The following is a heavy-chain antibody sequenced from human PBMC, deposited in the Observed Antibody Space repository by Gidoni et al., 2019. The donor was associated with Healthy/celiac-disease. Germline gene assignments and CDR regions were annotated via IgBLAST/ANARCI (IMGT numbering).Heavy chain of an antibody. CDR1: GGTFSSYT. V-gene: IGHV1-69*02. CDR3: ARSRDSAAAYNWFDP. J-gene: IGHJ5*02. D-gene: IGHD6-13*01. CDR2: IIPILGIA. Sequence: QFQLVQSGAEVKKPGSSVKVSCTASGGTFSSYTISWVRQAPGQGLEWMGRIIPILGIANYAQKFQGRVTITADKSTSTAYMELSSLRSEDTAAYYCARSRDSAAAYNWFDPWGQGTLVTVSS.